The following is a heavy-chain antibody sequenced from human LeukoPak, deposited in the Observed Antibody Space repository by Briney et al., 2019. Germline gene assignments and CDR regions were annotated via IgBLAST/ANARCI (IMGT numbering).Heavy chain of an antibody. CDR1: GFTFSSYS. D-gene: IGHD5-18*01. V-gene: IGHV3-21*01. CDR3: ASNPIQLWLPGAFDI. J-gene: IGHJ3*02. CDR2: ISSSSSYI. Sequence: GGSLRLSCAASGFTFSSYSMNWVRQAPGKGLEWVSSISSSSSYIYYADSVKGRFTISRDNAKNSLYLQMNSLRAEDTAVYYCASNPIQLWLPGAFDIWGQGTMVTVSS.